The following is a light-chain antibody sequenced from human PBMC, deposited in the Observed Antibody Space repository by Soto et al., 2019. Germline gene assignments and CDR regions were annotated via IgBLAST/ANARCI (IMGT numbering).Light chain of an antibody. CDR3: QQYGSSLSIT. CDR1: QSVSSSY. CDR2: GAS. V-gene: IGKV3-20*01. Sequence: EIVLTQSPGTLSLSTGERATLSCRAIQSVSSSYLAWYQQKPGQAPRLLIYGASTRATSFPARFSGSGSGTDFTLTISRLEPEDFAVYYCQQYGSSLSITFGQGTRLEIK. J-gene: IGKJ5*01.